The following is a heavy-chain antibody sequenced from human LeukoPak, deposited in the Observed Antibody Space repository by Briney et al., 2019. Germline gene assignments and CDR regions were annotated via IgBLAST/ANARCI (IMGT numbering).Heavy chain of an antibody. CDR3: ARELQTRTYYYYGMDV. Sequence: GGSLRLSCAASGFTFSSYAMHWVRQAPGKGLEWVAVISYDGSNKYYADSVKGRFTISRDISKNTLYLQMNSLRAEDTAVYYCARELQTRTYYYYGMDVWGQGTTVTVSS. D-gene: IGHD1-1*01. V-gene: IGHV3-30-3*01. J-gene: IGHJ6*02. CDR1: GFTFSSYA. CDR2: ISYDGSNK.